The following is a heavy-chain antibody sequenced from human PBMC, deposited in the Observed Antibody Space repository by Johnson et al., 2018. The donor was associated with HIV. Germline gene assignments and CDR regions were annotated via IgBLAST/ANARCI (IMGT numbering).Heavy chain of an antibody. V-gene: IGHV3-9*01. D-gene: IGHD3-10*01. Sequence: LVESGGGLVQPGGSLRLSCAASGFTFDDYAMHWVRQAPGKGLEWVSGISWNSGSTYYANSVKGRFTISRDNSKNTLYLQMNSLRAEDTAVYYCASPDYERYYGAFDIWGQGTMVTVSS. CDR2: ISWNSGST. CDR3: ASPDYERYYGAFDI. CDR1: GFTFDDYA. J-gene: IGHJ3*02.